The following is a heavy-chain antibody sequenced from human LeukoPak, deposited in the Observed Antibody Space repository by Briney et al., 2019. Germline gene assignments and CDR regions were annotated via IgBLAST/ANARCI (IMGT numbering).Heavy chain of an antibody. CDR3: ASLTVTTVY. CDR1: GFTFSSSW. J-gene: IGHJ4*02. CDR2: IKQDGSEK. D-gene: IGHD4-17*01. V-gene: IGHV3-7*01. Sequence: GGPLRLSCAASGFTFSSSWMTWVRQAPGKGLEWVANIKQDGSEKYYVDSVKGRFTISRDNAKNSLYLQMNSLRAEDTAVYYCASLTVTTVYWGQGTLVTVSS.